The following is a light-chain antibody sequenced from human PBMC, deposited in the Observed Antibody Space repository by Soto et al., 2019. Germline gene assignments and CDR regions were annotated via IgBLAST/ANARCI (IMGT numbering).Light chain of an antibody. J-gene: IGLJ1*01. CDR2: EVS. CDR1: SSDVGGYHY. CDR3: SSYGSTSTRYV. Sequence: QSALTQPASVSGSPGQSITISCTGTSSDVGGYHYVSWYQQHPGKAPKLMIYEVSTRPSGVSNRFSGSKSGNTASLTISGVQAEDEAEYFCSSYGSTSTRYVFGTGTKVTVL. V-gene: IGLV2-14*01.